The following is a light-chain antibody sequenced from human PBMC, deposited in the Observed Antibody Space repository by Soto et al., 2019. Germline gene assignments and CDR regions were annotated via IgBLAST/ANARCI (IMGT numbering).Light chain of an antibody. CDR3: MQSTHWPPT. CDR2: LTS. V-gene: IGKV2-30*01. CDR1: QSIAYSDAYTY. J-gene: IGKJ1*01. Sequence: DVVMTQSPLSLPVTLGQSASISCRSSQSIAYSDAYTYMNWFQQRPGQSPRRLISLTSRRDSGVPDRFSGSGSGTDFTLTISRVEAEDVGIYYCMQSTHWPPTFGRGTTVEIK.